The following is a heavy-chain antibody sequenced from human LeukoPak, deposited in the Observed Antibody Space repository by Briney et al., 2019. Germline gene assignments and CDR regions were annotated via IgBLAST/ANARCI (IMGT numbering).Heavy chain of an antibody. Sequence: GGSLRLSCAASGFTFDDYAMHWVRQAPGKGLEWVSLVSGDGDITYYADSVKGRFTISRDNSKNSLYLQMNSLRTEDTALYYCAKDSSSWYIGPPDYWGQGTLVTVSS. J-gene: IGHJ4*02. CDR1: GFTFDDYA. D-gene: IGHD6-19*01. CDR2: VSGDGDIT. CDR3: AKDSSSWYIGPPDY. V-gene: IGHV3-43*02.